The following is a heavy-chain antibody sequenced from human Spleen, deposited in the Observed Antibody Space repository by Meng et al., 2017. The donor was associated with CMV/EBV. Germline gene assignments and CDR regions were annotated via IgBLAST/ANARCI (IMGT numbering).Heavy chain of an antibody. J-gene: IGHJ5*02. CDR1: GGYISSSSYY. Sequence: SGGYISSSSYYWGWISQPPGKGLEWIGSIYYSGSTYYHPYLKSRVTISVDTSKNQFSLKLSSVTAADTAVYYCAGLNYYGSGGGWFDPWGQGTLVTVSS. CDR2: IYYSGST. V-gene: IGHV4-39*07. D-gene: IGHD3-10*01. CDR3: AGLNYYGSGGGWFDP.